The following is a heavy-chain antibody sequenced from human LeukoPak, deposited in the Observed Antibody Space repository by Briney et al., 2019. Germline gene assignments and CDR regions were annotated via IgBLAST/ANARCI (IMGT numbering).Heavy chain of an antibody. CDR3: TTAPASLDY. J-gene: IGHJ4*02. V-gene: IGHV3-15*01. Sequence: GGSLRLSCATSGFTFRNAWMSWVRQAPGKSLEWVGRIKSKTDGGTTDYAAHVKGRFSISRDDSENTLYLQMNSLITDDTAVYYCTTAPASLDYWGQGTLVTVSS. CDR1: GFTFRNAW. CDR2: IKSKTDGGTT.